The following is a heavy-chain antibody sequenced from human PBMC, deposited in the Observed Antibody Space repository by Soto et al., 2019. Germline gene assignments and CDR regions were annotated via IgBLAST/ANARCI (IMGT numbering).Heavy chain of an antibody. CDR3: ARIRHGSGSYYQDY. CDR1: GFSLSNARMG. Sequence: QVTLKESGPVLVKPTETLTLTCTVSGFSLSNARMGVSWIRQPPGKALEWLAHIFSNDEKSYSTSLKSRITISKDTSKSQVVLTMTNMDPVDTATYYCARIRHGSGSYYQDYWGQGTLVTVSS. D-gene: IGHD3-10*01. CDR2: IFSNDEK. J-gene: IGHJ4*02. V-gene: IGHV2-26*01.